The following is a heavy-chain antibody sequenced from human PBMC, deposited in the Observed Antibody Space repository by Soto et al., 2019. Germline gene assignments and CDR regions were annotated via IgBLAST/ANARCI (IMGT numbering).Heavy chain of an antibody. V-gene: IGHV3-23*01. CDR3: AKGRSYYYYYGVDV. CDR1: GFPFSSCA. CDR2: IIDSGGST. Sequence: GGSLRLSCAASGFPFSSCAMGRVRQAPGKGLEWVSDIIDSGGSTYYADSVKGRFTISRDNSKSTLYLQMNSLRAEDTALYYCAKGRSYYYYYGVDVWGQGTTVTVSS. J-gene: IGHJ6*02.